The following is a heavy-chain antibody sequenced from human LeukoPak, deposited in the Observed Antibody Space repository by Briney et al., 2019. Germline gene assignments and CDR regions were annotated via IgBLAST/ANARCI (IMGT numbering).Heavy chain of an antibody. Sequence: SETLSLTCTVSGDSISSGAYYWSWIRQHPGMGLEWIGYIYYSGSTNYNPSLKSRVTISVDTSKNQFSLKLSSVTAADTAVYYCARHEVDCSGGSCWSSNAFDIWGQGTMVTVSS. CDR2: IYYSGST. CDR3: ARHEVDCSGGSCWSSNAFDI. V-gene: IGHV4-61*08. D-gene: IGHD2-15*01. J-gene: IGHJ3*02. CDR1: GDSISSGAYY.